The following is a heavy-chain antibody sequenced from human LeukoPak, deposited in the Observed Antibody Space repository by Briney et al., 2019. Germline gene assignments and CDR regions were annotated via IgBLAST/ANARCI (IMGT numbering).Heavy chain of an antibody. Sequence: GASVKVSCKASGYTFTSYGIGWVRQAPGQGLEWMGWTSAYNGNTNYAQKLQGRVTMTTDTSTSTAYMELRSLSSDDTAVYYCARDPNDFWSVQPRFDYWGQGTLVTVSS. J-gene: IGHJ4*02. V-gene: IGHV1-18*01. CDR1: GYTFTSYG. CDR3: ARDPNDFWSVQPRFDY. D-gene: IGHD3-3*01. CDR2: TSAYNGNT.